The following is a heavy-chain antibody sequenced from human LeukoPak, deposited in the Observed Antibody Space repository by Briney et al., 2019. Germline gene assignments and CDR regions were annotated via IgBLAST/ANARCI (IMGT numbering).Heavy chain of an antibody. CDR3: ARKYCSGGSCYLNYYYMDV. CDR1: GFTFSSYA. J-gene: IGHJ6*03. Sequence: GGSLRLSCAASGFTFSSYAVSWVRQAPGKGLEWVSAISGSGGSTYYADSVKGRFTISRDNSKNTLYLQMNSLRAEDTAVYYCARKYCSGGSCYLNYYYMDVWGKGTTVTVSS. V-gene: IGHV3-23*01. D-gene: IGHD2-15*01. CDR2: ISGSGGST.